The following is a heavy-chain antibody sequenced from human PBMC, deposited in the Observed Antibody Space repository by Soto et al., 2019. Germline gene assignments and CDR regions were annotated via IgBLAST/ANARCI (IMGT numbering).Heavy chain of an antibody. CDR3: ARGRGGDYGDPPFDY. D-gene: IGHD4-17*01. V-gene: IGHV4-34*01. Sequence: QVQLQQWGAGLLKPSETLSLTCAVYGGSFSGYYWSWIRQPPGKGLEWIGEINHSGSTNYNPSLKRRVTISVDTSKNQFSLKLSSVTAADTAVYYCARGRGGDYGDPPFDYWGQGTLVTVSS. CDR1: GGSFSGYY. J-gene: IGHJ4*02. CDR2: INHSGST.